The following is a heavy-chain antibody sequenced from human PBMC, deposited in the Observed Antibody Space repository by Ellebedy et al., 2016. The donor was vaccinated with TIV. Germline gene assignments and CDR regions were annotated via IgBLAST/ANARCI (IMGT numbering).Heavy chain of an antibody. CDR1: GGSINSDNY. CDR3: ARDWTRGGGYFASWFDP. V-gene: IGHV4-4*02. D-gene: IGHD2/OR15-2a*01. CDR2: VYHNGHT. J-gene: IGHJ5*02. Sequence: MPSETLSLTCGVSGGSINSDNYWSWVRQSQGRGLEWIGEVYHNGHTNYNPSLRSRVSISVDKSKSQFSLRLRSMTAADTAVYYCARDWTRGGGYFASWFDPWGQGTPVTVSS.